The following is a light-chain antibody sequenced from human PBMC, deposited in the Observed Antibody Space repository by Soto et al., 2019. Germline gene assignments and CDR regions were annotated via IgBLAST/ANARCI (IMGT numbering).Light chain of an antibody. CDR2: GAS. CDR1: QSVSSN. Sequence: EIWMQQSPTTLSLTPGESAPLSCRASQSVSSNLAWYQQKPGQAPRLLIYGASTRATGIPARFSGSGSGTGFTLTISSLQSEDFAVYYCQQYNNWPRTFGQATKVDIK. J-gene: IGKJ1*01. V-gene: IGKV3-15*01. CDR3: QQYNNWPRT.